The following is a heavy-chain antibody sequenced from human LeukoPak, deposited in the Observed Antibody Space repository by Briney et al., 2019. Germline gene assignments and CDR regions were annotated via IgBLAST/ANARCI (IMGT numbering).Heavy chain of an antibody. Sequence: GGSLRLSCAASGFTFSSYSMNWVRQAPGKGLEWVSSISSSSSYIYYADSVKGRFTISRDNAKNSLYLQMNSLRAEDTAVYYCAKDVDRAVAGTGDYFDYWGQGTLVTVSS. CDR3: AKDVDRAVAGTGDYFDY. D-gene: IGHD6-19*01. J-gene: IGHJ4*02. CDR2: ISSSSSYI. V-gene: IGHV3-21*01. CDR1: GFTFSSYS.